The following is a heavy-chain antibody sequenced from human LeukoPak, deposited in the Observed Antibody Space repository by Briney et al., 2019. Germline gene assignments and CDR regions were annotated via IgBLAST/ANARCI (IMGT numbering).Heavy chain of an antibody. D-gene: IGHD3-16*02. Sequence: PGGSLRLSCAASGFTFSNYAMHWVRQAPDKGLEWVAVVSYDGSNKYYADSVKGRFTVSRDNSKNTLYLQMNSLRAEDTAVYYCAIEDSLGELSSSFEYWGQGTLVTVSS. CDR3: AIEDSLGELSSSFEY. V-gene: IGHV3-30*04. CDR2: VSYDGSNK. J-gene: IGHJ4*02. CDR1: GFTFSNYA.